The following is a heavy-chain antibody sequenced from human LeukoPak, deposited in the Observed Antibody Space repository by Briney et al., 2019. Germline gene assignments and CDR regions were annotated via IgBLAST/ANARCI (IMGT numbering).Heavy chain of an antibody. J-gene: IGHJ3*02. V-gene: IGHV4-39*01. CDR1: GGFISSSSYY. Sequence: SETLSLTCTVSGGFISSSSYYWGWIRQPPGKGLEWIGSIYYSGSTYYNPSVKSRVTIFVDTSKNQFSLKLSSVTAADTAVYYCARLYYYDSSGYNDAFDIWGQGTMVAVSS. D-gene: IGHD3-22*01. CDR2: IYYSGST. CDR3: ARLYYYDSSGYNDAFDI.